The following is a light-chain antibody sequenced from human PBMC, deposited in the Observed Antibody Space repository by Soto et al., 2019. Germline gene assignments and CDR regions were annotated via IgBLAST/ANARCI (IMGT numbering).Light chain of an antibody. CDR2: AAS. Sequence: DIQMTQSPSSLSASVGDRVTITCRASQSINSYLNWYQQKPGKAPKLLIYAASSLQSGVPSRFSGSGSGTDFTLTISSLQPEDFATYYCQQSYSTSPWTFGQGTKVDIK. CDR1: QSINSY. CDR3: QQSYSTSPWT. J-gene: IGKJ1*01. V-gene: IGKV1-39*01.